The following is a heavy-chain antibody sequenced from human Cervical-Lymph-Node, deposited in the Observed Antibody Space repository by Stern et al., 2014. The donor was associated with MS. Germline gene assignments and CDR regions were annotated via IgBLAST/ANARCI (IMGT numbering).Heavy chain of an antibody. V-gene: IGHV4-39*01. D-gene: IGHD3-22*01. CDR3: ARWAYSSGWYNWFDP. CDR1: GGSISSSSYY. Sequence: QVQLQQSGPGLVKPSETLSLTCTVSGGSISSSSYYWGWIRQPPGKGLEWIGSIYYSGSTYYNPALKSRVTISVATSNNKFSLKLSSVTAADTAVYYCARWAYSSGWYNWFDPWGQGTLVTVSS. CDR2: IYYSGST. J-gene: IGHJ5*02.